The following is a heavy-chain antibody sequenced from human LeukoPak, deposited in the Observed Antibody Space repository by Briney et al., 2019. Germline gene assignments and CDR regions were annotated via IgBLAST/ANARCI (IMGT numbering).Heavy chain of an antibody. Sequence: TSETLSLTCTVSGGSISSHYWSWIRQPPGKGLEWIAYIYYTGTRTYNPSLKSRVTISVDTSKNQISLRLSSVTAADAAVYYCARQGIDAFDIWGQGTLVTVSS. CDR3: ARQGIDAFDI. V-gene: IGHV4-59*08. CDR2: IYYTGTR. J-gene: IGHJ3*02. CDR1: GGSISSHY.